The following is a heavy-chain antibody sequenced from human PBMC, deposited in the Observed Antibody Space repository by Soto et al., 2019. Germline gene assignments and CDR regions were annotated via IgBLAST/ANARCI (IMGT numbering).Heavy chain of an antibody. CDR2: INPNSGGT. J-gene: IGHJ4*02. V-gene: IGHV1-2*02. Sequence: QVQLVQSGAEVKKPGASVKVSCKASGYSFTGYYIHWVRQAPGQGLEWMGWINPNSGGTNYAQKFQGRVTMTRDTSISTAYMELSRLRSDDTVVYYCARDHYDILTGYHNFDYWGQGTLVTVSS. CDR3: ARDHYDILTGYHNFDY. CDR1: GYSFTGYY. D-gene: IGHD3-9*01.